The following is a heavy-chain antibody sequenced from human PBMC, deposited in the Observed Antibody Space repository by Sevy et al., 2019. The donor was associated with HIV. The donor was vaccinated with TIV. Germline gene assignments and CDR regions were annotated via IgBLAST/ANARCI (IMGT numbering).Heavy chain of an antibody. CDR2: FDPEDGET. D-gene: IGHD3-22*01. J-gene: IGHJ4*02. Sequence: ASVKVSCKVSGYIFTELSMHWVRQAPGKGLEWMGGFDPEDGETIYAQKFQGRVTMTEDTSTDTAYMDLRKDTAVYYCATDSVLLKGRYYDSSGYYLHYWGQGTLVTVSS. CDR1: GYIFTELS. V-gene: IGHV1-24*01. CDR3: ATDSVLLKGRYYDSSGYYLHY.